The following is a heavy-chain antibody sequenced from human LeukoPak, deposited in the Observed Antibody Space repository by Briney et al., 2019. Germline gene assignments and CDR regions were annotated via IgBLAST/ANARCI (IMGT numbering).Heavy chain of an antibody. CDR1: GGSVTSSITSSY. Sequence: SETLSLTCTVSGGSVTSSITSSYWSWIRQPPGKGLEWIGYIYYSGSTNYNPSLKSRVTTSIDTSKNQFSLKLSSVTAADTAVCYCARRSMRWMDVWGQGTTVIVSS. D-gene: IGHD4-23*01. J-gene: IGHJ6*02. CDR2: IYYSGST. CDR3: ARRSMRWMDV. V-gene: IGHV4-61*01.